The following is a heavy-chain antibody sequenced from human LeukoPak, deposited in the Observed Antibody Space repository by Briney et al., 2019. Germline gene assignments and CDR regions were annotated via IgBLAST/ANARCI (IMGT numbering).Heavy chain of an antibody. CDR3: ARFTLPFDY. V-gene: IGHV3-74*01. Sequence: GGSLRLSCAGSGFTFNSYWMSWVRQAPGRGLVWVARIFGDATGASYADSVKGRFSISRDNAKNSLYLQMNSLRAEDTAVYYCARFTLPFDYWGQGTLVTVSS. J-gene: IGHJ4*02. CDR1: GFTFNSYW. CDR2: IFGDATGA.